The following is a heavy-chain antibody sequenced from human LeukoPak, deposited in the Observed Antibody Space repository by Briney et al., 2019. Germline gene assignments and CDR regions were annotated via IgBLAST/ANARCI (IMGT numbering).Heavy chain of an antibody. D-gene: IGHD4-17*01. Sequence: ASVKVSCKASGYTFTGYYMHWVRQAPGQGLEWMGWINPNSGNAAYAQKFQGRVTMTSITSMSTAYMELSSLRSDDTAVYYCARELTTVTTYTGDSFDYWGQGTLVTVSS. CDR3: ARELTTVTTYTGDSFDY. V-gene: IGHV1-2*02. CDR1: GYTFTGYY. CDR2: INPNSGNA. J-gene: IGHJ4*02.